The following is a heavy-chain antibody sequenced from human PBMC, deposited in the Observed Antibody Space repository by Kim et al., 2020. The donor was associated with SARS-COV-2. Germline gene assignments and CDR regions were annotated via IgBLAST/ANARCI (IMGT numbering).Heavy chain of an antibody. J-gene: IGHJ4*02. CDR2: INHNGSN. V-gene: IGHV4-34*01. CDR3: SRGGVSRGYRGLLNDY. D-gene: IGHD2-21*01. CDR1: GGSFSGYY. Sequence: SETLSLTCAVYGGSFSGYYWSWIRQPPGKGLEWIGEINHNGSNHFKPPLQSRVIISVETSKNQVPLKLTSVTAPDTAVYYCSRGGVSRGYRGLLNDYWGQGTLFPVPS.